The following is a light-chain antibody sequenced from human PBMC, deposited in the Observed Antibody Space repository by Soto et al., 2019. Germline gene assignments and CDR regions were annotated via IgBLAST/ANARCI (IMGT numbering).Light chain of an antibody. V-gene: IGKV3-20*01. CDR1: QTITT. CDR3: QQYGNLPLT. J-gene: IGKJ4*01. CDR2: RVF. Sequence: EIVLTQSPGTLSLSPGERATLSCRASQTITTLAWYQRKPGQAPRLLIYRVFSRATGVPDRFSGSGSGTDYTLTISRLEPEDFAVYYCQQYGNLPLTFGGGTKVEIK.